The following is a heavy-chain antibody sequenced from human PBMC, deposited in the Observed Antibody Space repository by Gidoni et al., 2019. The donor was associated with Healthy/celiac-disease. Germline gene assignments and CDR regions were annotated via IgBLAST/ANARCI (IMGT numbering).Heavy chain of an antibody. CDR1: GFTFSSYS. CDR3: AREGWQQLVYYYGMDV. CDR2: ISSSSSYI. J-gene: IGHJ6*02. D-gene: IGHD6-13*01. V-gene: IGHV3-21*06. Sequence: EVQLVESGGGLVKPGGSLRLSCAASGFTFSSYSMNWVRQAPGKGLEWVSSISSSSSYIYYADSVKGRFTISRDNAKNSLYLQMNSLRAEDTAVYYCAREGWQQLVYYYGMDVWGQGTTVTVSS.